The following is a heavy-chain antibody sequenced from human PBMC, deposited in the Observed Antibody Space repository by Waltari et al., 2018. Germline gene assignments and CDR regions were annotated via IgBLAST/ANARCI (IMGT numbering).Heavy chain of an antibody. CDR3: AQMYSNYVDY. D-gene: IGHD4-4*01. Sequence: EVQLVESGGGLVKPGGSLRLSCAASGFPFSSYSMNWVRQAPGKGLEWVSSISSSSSYIYHADSVKGRFTISRDNAKNSLYLQMNSLRAEDTAVYYCAQMYSNYVDYWGQGTLVTVSS. CDR2: ISSSSSYI. V-gene: IGHV3-21*01. CDR1: GFPFSSYS. J-gene: IGHJ4*02.